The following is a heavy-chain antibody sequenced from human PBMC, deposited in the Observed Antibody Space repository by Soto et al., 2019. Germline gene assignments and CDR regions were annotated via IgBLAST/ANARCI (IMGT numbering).Heavy chain of an antibody. J-gene: IGHJ5*02. CDR3: AHRGYGDYPRDNWFDP. CDR2: IYWNDDK. D-gene: IGHD4-17*01. Sequence: QITLKESGPTLVKPTQTLTLTCTFSGFSLNTGGAGVGWIRQPPGKALEWLAVIYWNDDKRYNPALKSKLTITKDAYKNQVVLTMTNMDPVDTATYFCAHRGYGDYPRDNWFDPWGQGTLVTVSS. CDR1: GFSLNTGGAG. V-gene: IGHV2-5*01.